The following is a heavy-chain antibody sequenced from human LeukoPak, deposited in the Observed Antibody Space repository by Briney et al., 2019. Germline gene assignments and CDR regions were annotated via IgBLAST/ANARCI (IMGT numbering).Heavy chain of an antibody. Sequence: GGSLRLSCAASGFTFSSYAMSWVRQAPGKGLEWDSAISGSGGSTYYADSVKGRFTISRDNSKNTLYLQMNSLRAEDTAVYYCAKDNRRAHYFDYWGQGTLVTVSS. CDR2: ISGSGGST. CDR1: GFTFSSYA. J-gene: IGHJ4*02. CDR3: AKDNRRAHYFDY. V-gene: IGHV3-23*01.